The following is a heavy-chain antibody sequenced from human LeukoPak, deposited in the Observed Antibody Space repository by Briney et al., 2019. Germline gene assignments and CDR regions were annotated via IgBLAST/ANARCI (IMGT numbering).Heavy chain of an antibody. Sequence: KASETLSLTCSVSGGSISSRNYYWGWIRQSPGKGLEWIGSIFYSGSTYYKSSLKGRVTISADTSKNQFSLRLTSVTATDTAVYYCARQPPFFGDYGGYWGPGTLVTVSS. J-gene: IGHJ4*02. CDR3: ARQPPFFGDYGGY. CDR2: IFYSGST. CDR1: GGSISSRNYY. V-gene: IGHV4-39*01. D-gene: IGHD4/OR15-4a*01.